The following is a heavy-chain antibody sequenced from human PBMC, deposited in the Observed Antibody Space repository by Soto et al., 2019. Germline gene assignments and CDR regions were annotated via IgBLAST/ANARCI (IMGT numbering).Heavy chain of an antibody. CDR2: IWNDGDKK. CDR1: EFTFSNYG. D-gene: IGHD1-1*01. CDR3: VREAKTAGAFDI. V-gene: IGHV3-33*01. J-gene: IGHJ3*02. Sequence: QVQLVESGGGVVQPGRSLRLSCAESEFTFSNYGMHWVRQAPGKGLEWVAVIWNDGDKKFYEDSVNGRFTISRDNSENTLFLQMNSLTADDSAVYYCVREAKTAGAFDIWGQGTMVTVSS.